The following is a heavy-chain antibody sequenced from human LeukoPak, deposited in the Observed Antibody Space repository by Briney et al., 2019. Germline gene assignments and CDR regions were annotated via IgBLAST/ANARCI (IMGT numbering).Heavy chain of an antibody. J-gene: IGHJ4*02. Sequence: GGSLRLSCAVSGVAVSDAWMTWVRQSPGKGLEWVGRIKRKSDGGTIHYGTAVKGRFTISIDESTNTLFLQMDSLRTEDTGVYYCSIDPYWGQGTLVAVSS. CDR2: IKRKSDGGTI. CDR3: SIDPY. V-gene: IGHV3-15*01. CDR1: GVAVSDAW.